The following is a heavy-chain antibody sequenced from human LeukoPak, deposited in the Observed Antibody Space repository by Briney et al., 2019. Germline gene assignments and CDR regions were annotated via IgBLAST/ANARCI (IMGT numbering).Heavy chain of an antibody. Sequence: ASVKVSCKASGYTFTSYYMHWVRQAPGQGLEWMGWINPNSGGTNYAQKFQGRVTMTRDTSISTAYMELSRLRSDDTAVYYCARADDSSDPDFDYWGQGTLVTVSS. CDR3: ARADDSSDPDFDY. CDR1: GYTFTSYY. CDR2: INPNSGGT. V-gene: IGHV1-2*02. J-gene: IGHJ4*02. D-gene: IGHD3-22*01.